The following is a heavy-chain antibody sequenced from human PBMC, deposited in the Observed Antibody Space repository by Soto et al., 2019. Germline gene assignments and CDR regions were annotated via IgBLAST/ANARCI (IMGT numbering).Heavy chain of an antibody. CDR2: IYYSGST. D-gene: IGHD3-3*01. V-gene: IGHV4-59*01. CDR3: ARDLRYYDFWSGDYNWFDP. J-gene: IGHJ5*02. Sequence: SETLSLTCTVSGGSISSYYWSWIRQPPGKGLEWIGYIYYSGSTNYNPSLKSRVTISVDTSKNQFSLKLSSVTAADTAVYYCARDLRYYDFWSGDYNWFDPWGQGTLVTVSS. CDR1: GGSISSYY.